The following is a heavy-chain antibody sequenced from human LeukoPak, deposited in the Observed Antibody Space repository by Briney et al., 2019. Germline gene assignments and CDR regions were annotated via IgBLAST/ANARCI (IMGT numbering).Heavy chain of an antibody. CDR1: GFTFSSYT. Sequence: GGSLRVSCAASGFTFSSYTIHWVRQPPGKGLEWVAVISFDGSNKHYADSVKGRFTISRDNSKNTLYLQMNSLRAEDTAVYYCAREELGSSLGFDPWGQGTLVTVSS. CDR3: AREELGSSLGFDP. V-gene: IGHV3-30-3*01. D-gene: IGHD3-16*01. J-gene: IGHJ5*02. CDR2: ISFDGSNK.